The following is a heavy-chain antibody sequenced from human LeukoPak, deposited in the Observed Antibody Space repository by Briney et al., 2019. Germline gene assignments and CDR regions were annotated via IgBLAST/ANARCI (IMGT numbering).Heavy chain of an antibody. CDR1: GFTFSSYW. CDR2: IKQDGSEK. Sequence: GGSLRLSCAASGFTFSSYWMSWVRQAPGKGLEWVANIKQDGSEKYYVDSVKGRSTFSRDNAKNSLYLQMNSLRAEDTAVYYCVRPNWNYFSAFDIWGQGTMVTVSS. D-gene: IGHD1-7*01. V-gene: IGHV3-7*01. CDR3: VRPNWNYFSAFDI. J-gene: IGHJ3*02.